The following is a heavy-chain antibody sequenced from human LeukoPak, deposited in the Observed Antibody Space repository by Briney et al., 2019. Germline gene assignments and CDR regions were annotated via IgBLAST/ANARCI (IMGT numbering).Heavy chain of an antibody. Sequence: GGSPRLSCAASGFTVSSNYMSWVRQAPGKGLVWVSRINSDGSGTSYADSVKGRFTISRDNAKNTLYLQMNSLRAEDTAVYYCATMSRVRDYWGQGTLVTVSS. CDR1: GFTVSSNY. CDR2: INSDGSGT. CDR3: ATMSRVRDY. D-gene: IGHD3-10*01. J-gene: IGHJ4*02. V-gene: IGHV3-74*01.